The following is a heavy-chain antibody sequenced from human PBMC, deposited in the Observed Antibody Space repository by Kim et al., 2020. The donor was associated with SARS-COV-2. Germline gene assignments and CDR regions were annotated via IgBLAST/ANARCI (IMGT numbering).Heavy chain of an antibody. CDR1: GYSFTSYW. J-gene: IGHJ6*02. D-gene: IGHD1-7*01. CDR3: ARLDNVWNFGLTGGPWYYYGMDV. V-gene: IGHV5-10-1*01. Sequence: GESLKISCKGSGYSFTSYWISWVRQMPGKGLEWMGRIDPSDSYTNYSPSFQGHVTISADKSISTAYLQWSSLKASDTAMYYCARLDNVWNFGLTGGPWYYYGMDVWGQGTTVTVSS. CDR2: IDPSDSYT.